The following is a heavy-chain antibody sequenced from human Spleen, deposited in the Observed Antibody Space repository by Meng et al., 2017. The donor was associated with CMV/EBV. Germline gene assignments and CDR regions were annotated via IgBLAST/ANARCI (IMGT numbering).Heavy chain of an antibody. Sequence: YSFSDYAMKWVRQAPGQGLEWMGWISTRTGITTYAQGFTGRFVFSLDTSVNTVYLQITSLKAEDTAVYYCARDNGGSTSDWAGFQDWGQGTLVTVSS. CDR3: ARDNGGSTSDWAGFQD. V-gene: IGHV7-4-1*02. CDR1: YSFSDYA. J-gene: IGHJ1*01. D-gene: IGHD6-19*01. CDR2: ISTRTGIT.